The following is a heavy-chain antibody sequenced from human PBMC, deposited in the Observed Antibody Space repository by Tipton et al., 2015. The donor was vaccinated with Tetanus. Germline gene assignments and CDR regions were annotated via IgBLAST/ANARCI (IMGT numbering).Heavy chain of an antibody. V-gene: IGHV5-10-1*01. CDR3: ARRGYYSSTSCRPYWYFDL. J-gene: IGHJ2*01. CDR2: IDPSDSYT. CDR1: GYSFTSYW. Sequence: QLVQSGAEVKKPGESLRISCKGSGYSFTSYWISWVRQMPGKGLEWMGRIDPSDSYTNYSPSFQGHVPISADKSISTAYLQWSSLKASDTAMYYCARRGYYSSTSCRPYWYFDLWGRGTLVTVSS. D-gene: IGHD2-2*01.